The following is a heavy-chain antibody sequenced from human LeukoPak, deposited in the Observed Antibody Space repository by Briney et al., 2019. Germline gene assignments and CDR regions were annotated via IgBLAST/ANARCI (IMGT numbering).Heavy chain of an antibody. V-gene: IGHV4-39*01. CDR2: IYYSGST. Sequence: SETLSLTCTVSGGSISSSSYYWGWIRQPPGKGLEWIGSIYYSGSTYYNPSLKSRVTISVDTSKNQFSLKLSSVTAADTAVYYCARGRIHAFRCFDYWGQGTLVTVSS. J-gene: IGHJ4*02. CDR3: ARGRIHAFRCFDY. CDR1: GGSISSSSYY. D-gene: IGHD1-14*01.